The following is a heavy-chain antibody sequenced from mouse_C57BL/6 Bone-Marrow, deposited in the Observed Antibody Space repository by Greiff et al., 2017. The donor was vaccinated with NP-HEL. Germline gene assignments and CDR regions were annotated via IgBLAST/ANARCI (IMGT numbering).Heavy chain of an antibody. CDR1: GFTFSSYA. D-gene: IGHD1-1*01. CDR2: ISDGGSYT. CDR3: AREEDYGSSIDY. J-gene: IGHJ2*01. V-gene: IGHV5-4*01. Sequence: EVKVEESGGGLVKPGVSLKLSCAASGFTFSSYAMSWVRQTPEKRLEWVATISDGGSYTYYPDNVKGRFTISRDNAKNNLYLQMSHLKSEDTAMYYCAREEDYGSSIDYWGQGTTLTVSS.